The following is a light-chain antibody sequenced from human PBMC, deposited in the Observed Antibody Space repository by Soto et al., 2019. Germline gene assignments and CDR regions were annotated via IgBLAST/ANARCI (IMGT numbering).Light chain of an antibody. CDR3: LQLNTYPWT. Sequence: IQMTQSPSSLSASVGDRLSITCRASQVITNDLGWYQQKPGKAPKRLIYAASTLQSGVPSRFSGSGSGTEFTLTISSLQPEDVATYYCLQLNTYPWTFGQGTKVKIK. J-gene: IGKJ1*01. V-gene: IGKV1-17*01. CDR1: QVITND. CDR2: AAS.